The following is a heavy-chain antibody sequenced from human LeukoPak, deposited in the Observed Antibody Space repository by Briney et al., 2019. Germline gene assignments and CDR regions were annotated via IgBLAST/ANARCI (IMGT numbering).Heavy chain of an antibody. CDR2: INWEGGST. CDR3: ARARITLVRGPDIINYYFDY. CDR1: GLTFDDYG. D-gene: IGHD3-10*01. V-gene: IGHV3-20*04. Sequence: GRCLRLSCAASGLTFDDYGMSWVHQAPGKGLEWLSGINWEGGSTGYADSVKGRFTISRDNSKNTLYLLMNSLRAEDTAVYYCARARITLVRGPDIINYYFDYWGQRTLVTVSS. J-gene: IGHJ4*02.